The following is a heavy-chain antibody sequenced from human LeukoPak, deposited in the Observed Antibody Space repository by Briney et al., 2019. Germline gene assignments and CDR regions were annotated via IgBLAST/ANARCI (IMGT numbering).Heavy chain of an antibody. Sequence: GESLQISCKGSGYSFTKFWIGWVRQMPGKGLEWMGIIYPGDSDTRYSPSFQGQVTLLVDTSISTAYLQWSSLKASDTAMYYCARRYGYSSSWYLNNWFDPWGQGTLVTVSS. CDR3: ARRYGYSSSWYLNNWFDP. CDR1: GYSFTKFW. V-gene: IGHV5-51*01. D-gene: IGHD6-13*01. CDR2: IYPGDSDT. J-gene: IGHJ5*02.